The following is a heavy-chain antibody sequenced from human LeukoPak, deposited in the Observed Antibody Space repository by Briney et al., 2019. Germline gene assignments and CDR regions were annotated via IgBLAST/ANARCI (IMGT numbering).Heavy chain of an antibody. J-gene: IGHJ4*02. Sequence: PGGSLRLSCAASWLTFSSYIMSLVRQAPGKGLEWVSDISSSSSTNYYADAVKGRFTISSDNAKNSLHRQMDMPTDEETAVDYFARDVRWGYRDYQPYYFDYWGQGTLVTVSS. V-gene: IGHV3-48*02. CDR3: ARDVRWGYRDYQPYYFDY. D-gene: IGHD2-2*01. CDR1: WLTFSSYI. CDR2: ISSSSSTN.